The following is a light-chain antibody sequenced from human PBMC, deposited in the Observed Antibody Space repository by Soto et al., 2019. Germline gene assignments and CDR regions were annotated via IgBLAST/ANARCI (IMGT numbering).Light chain of an antibody. Sequence: QLVLTQSSSASASLGSSVKLTCTLSSGHSSYIIAWHQQQTGKAPRFLMTVEGSGNYNKGSGVPDRVSGSSAGADRYLTISNLQSEDEATYYGDTWDTNTQVFGGGTKVTVL. V-gene: IGLV4-60*03. CDR1: SGHSSYI. CDR2: VEGSGNY. CDR3: DTWDTNTQV. J-gene: IGLJ2*01.